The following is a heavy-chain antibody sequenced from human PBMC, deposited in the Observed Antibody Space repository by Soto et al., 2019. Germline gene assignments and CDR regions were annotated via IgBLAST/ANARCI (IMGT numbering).Heavy chain of an antibody. V-gene: IGHV4-34*01. Sequence: SDALALTCAVYGGSFSGYYWSWIRQPPGKGLEWIGEINHSGSTNYNPSLKSRVTISVDTSKNPFSLKLSSATAADTAVYYCARATSSWNYFSRGMDVWGQGTTVTASS. D-gene: IGHD1-7*01. J-gene: IGHJ6*02. CDR3: ARATSSWNYFSRGMDV. CDR1: GGSFSGYY. CDR2: INHSGST.